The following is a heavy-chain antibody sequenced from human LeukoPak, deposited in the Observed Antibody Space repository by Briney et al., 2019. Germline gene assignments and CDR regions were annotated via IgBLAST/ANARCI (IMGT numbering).Heavy chain of an antibody. V-gene: IGHV4-30-2*01. Sequence: PSQTLSLTCTVSGGSISSGGYYWSWIRQPPGKGLEWIGYIYHSGSTYYNPSLKSRVTISVDRSKNQFSLKLSSVTAADTAVYYCARGSPIAVAAAFDIWGQGTMVTVSS. J-gene: IGHJ3*02. CDR1: GGSISSGGYY. D-gene: IGHD6-19*01. CDR3: ARGSPIAVAAAFDI. CDR2: IYHSGST.